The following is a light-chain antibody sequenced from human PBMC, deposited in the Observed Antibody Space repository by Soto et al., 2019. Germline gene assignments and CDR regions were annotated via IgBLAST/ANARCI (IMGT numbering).Light chain of an antibody. CDR2: AAS. J-gene: IGKJ4*01. Sequence: DIQMTQSPSSLSASVGDRVTITCRASQGIGNFLAWYQQKPGKVPKLLIYAASTLQSGVPSRFSGSGSGTDFTLTIRSLQPEDAATYYCQKYNSAPLTFGGGTKVEIK. CDR1: QGIGNF. CDR3: QKYNSAPLT. V-gene: IGKV1-27*01.